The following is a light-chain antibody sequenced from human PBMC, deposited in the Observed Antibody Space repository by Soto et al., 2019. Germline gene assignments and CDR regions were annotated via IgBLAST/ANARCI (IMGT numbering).Light chain of an antibody. J-gene: IGKJ4*01. CDR2: DAS. CDR1: QSISSD. V-gene: IGKV3-11*01. CDR3: QQRASWPLT. Sequence: EIVLTQSPATLSLSPGERATLSCRASQSISSDLAWYQQKPGQAPRLLMYDASNRATAIPARFSGSGSGTDFTLTISSLEPEDFAVYYCQQRASWPLTFGGGTKVEIK.